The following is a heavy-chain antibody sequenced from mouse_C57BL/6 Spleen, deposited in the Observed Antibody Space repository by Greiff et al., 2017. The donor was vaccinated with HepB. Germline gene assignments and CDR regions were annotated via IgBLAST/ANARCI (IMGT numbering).Heavy chain of an antibody. V-gene: IGHV5-17*01. J-gene: IGHJ3*01. CDR3: ARAYYSNYVGFAY. CDR1: GFTFSDYG. Sequence: DVMLVESGGGLVKPGGSLKLSCAASGFTFSDYGMHWVRQAPEKGLEWVAYISSGSSTIYYADTVKGRFTISRDNAKNTLFLQMTSLRSEDTAMYYCARAYYSNYVGFAYWGQGTLVTVSA. D-gene: IGHD2-5*01. CDR2: ISSGSSTI.